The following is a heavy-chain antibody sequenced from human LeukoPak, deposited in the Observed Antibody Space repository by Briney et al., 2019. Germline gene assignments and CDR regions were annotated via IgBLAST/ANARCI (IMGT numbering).Heavy chain of an antibody. CDR2: IYWDDDK. CDR3: AHSPYGSKRHRHFDY. J-gene: IGHJ4*02. CDR1: GFSLSTGGVG. V-gene: IGHV2-5*02. Sequence: SGPTLVKPTQTLTLTCSFSGFSLSTGGVGVGWIRQPPGKALEWLALIYWDDDKRYSPSLKSRLTITKDTSKNQLVLTMTNMDPVDTAIYYCAHSPYGSKRHRHFDYWGQGILVTVSS. D-gene: IGHD3-10*01.